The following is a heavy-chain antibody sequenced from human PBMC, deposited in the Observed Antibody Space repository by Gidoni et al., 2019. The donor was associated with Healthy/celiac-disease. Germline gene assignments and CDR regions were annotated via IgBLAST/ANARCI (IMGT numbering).Heavy chain of an antibody. J-gene: IGHJ4*02. Sequence: QVQLVESGGGVVQPGRSLRLSCAASGFTFISYGMHWVRQAPGKGLEWVAVISYDGSNKYYADSVKGRFTISRDNSKNTLYLQMNSLRAEDKAVYYCAKDLSRAAAGTHFDYWGQGTLVTVSS. CDR3: AKDLSRAAAGTHFDY. V-gene: IGHV3-30*18. CDR1: GFTFISYG. CDR2: ISYDGSNK. D-gene: IGHD6-13*01.